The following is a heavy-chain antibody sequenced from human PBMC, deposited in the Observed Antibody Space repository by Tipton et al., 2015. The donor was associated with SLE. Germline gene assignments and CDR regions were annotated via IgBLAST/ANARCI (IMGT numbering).Heavy chain of an antibody. D-gene: IGHD1-26*01. Sequence: TLSLTCIVSGGSISTNYWSWIRQPAGKGLEWIGRVYSSGSTNYNPSLKSRVTISIDTSKNQFSLNLSSVTAADTAVYYCARAPPLSFYDYWGQGTLVTVSS. J-gene: IGHJ4*02. V-gene: IGHV4-4*07. CDR1: GGSISTNY. CDR3: ARAPPLSFYDY. CDR2: VYSSGST.